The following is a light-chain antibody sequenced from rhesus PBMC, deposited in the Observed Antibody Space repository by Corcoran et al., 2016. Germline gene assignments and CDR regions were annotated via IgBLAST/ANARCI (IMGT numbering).Light chain of an antibody. CDR3: QQHDNSPLT. CDR2: RAS. Sequence: DIQMTQSPSSLSASVGDRVTITCRASQGISNWLAWYQQKPGKAPTFLIYRASNLETGVPSRFSGSGSGPVFTLTIGGLQPEDIATFYCQQHDNSPLTFGGGTKVEIK. V-gene: IGKV1-69*01. J-gene: IGKJ4*01. CDR1: QGISNW.